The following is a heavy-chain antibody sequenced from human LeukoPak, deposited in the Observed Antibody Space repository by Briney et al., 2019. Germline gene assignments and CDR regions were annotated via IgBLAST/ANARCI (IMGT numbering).Heavy chain of an antibody. CDR2: ISSSSSSTI. V-gene: IGHV3-48*01. J-gene: IGHJ4*02. CDR1: GFTFSSYS. CDR3: ARDGGAYNWNEYYFDY. Sequence: GGSLRLSCAASGFTFSSYSMNWVRQAPGKGLEWVSYISSSSSSTIYYADSVKGRFTISRDNAKNSLYLQMNSLRAEDTAVYYCARDGGAYNWNEYYFDYWGQGTLVTVSS. D-gene: IGHD1-20*01.